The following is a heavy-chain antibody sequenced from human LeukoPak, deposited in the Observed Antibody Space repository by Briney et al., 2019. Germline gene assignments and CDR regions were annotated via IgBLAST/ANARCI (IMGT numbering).Heavy chain of an antibody. CDR1: GTSISTHY. Sequence: PSETLSLTCTVSGTSISTHYWSWIRQPPGKGLEWIGYIYYSGTINYNPSLKSRVTISVDPSKNQFSLKLRSVTAADTAVYYCAGEGYASGWNDYWGQGTLVTVSS. CDR2: IYYSGTI. D-gene: IGHD6-19*01. V-gene: IGHV4-59*11. J-gene: IGHJ4*02. CDR3: AGEGYASGWNDY.